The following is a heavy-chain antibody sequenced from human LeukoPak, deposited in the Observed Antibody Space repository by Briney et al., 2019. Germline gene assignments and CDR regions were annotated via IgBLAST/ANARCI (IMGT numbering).Heavy chain of an antibody. V-gene: IGHV1-18*01. CDR2: ISGYNGNT. J-gene: IGHJ6*03. Sequence: ASVKVSCKASGYTFASYGINWVRQAPGQGLEWMGWISGYNGNTNYAQKFQGRVTMTTDTSTSTAYMELRSLRSDDTAVYYCARDAGYSSTWFDYYYYMGVWGKGTTVTVSS. D-gene: IGHD6-13*01. CDR3: ARDAGYSSTWFDYYYYMGV. CDR1: GYTFASYG.